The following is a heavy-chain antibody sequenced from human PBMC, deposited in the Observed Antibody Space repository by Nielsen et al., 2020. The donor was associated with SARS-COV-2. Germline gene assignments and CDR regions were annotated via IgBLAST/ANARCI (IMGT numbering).Heavy chain of an antibody. CDR1: GGSISSGDYY. Sequence: SETLSLTCTVSGGSISSGDYYWSWIRQPPGKGLEWIGEIYHSGSTNYNPSLKSRVTISVDKSKNQFSLKLSSVTAADTAVYYCARDSSHYYDRGRYGMDVWGQGTTVTVSS. D-gene: IGHD3-22*01. CDR2: IYHSGST. J-gene: IGHJ6*02. CDR3: ARDSSHYYDRGRYGMDV. V-gene: IGHV4-39*07.